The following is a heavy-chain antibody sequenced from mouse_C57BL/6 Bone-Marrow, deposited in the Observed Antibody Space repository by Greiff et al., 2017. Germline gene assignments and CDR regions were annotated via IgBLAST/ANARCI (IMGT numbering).Heavy chain of an antibody. D-gene: IGHD1-1*01. CDR2: IAPANGNT. V-gene: IGHV14-3*01. J-gene: IGHJ1*03. Sequence: VHVKQSVAELVRPGASVKLSCTASGFNIKNTYMHWVKQRPEQGLEWIGRIAPANGNTKYAPKFQGKATITAATSSNTAYLHLSSLTSEDTAIYCCAIRGSSRYWYFDVWGTGTTVTVSS. CDR3: AIRGSSRYWYFDV. CDR1: GFNIKNTY.